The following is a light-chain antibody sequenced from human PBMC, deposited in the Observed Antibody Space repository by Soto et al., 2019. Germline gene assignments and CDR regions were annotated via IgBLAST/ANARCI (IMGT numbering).Light chain of an antibody. Sequence: SYELTQPPSVSVAPGQTASIACGGDKIGAKDTHWYQQKPGQAPVLVVYGNFGRPSGIPERFSGSKSGNTASLTVSGLQAEDEADYYCSSYAGSSNVFGTGTKLTVL. J-gene: IGLJ1*01. CDR1: KIGAKD. V-gene: IGLV3-21*02. CDR2: GNF. CDR3: SSYAGSSNV.